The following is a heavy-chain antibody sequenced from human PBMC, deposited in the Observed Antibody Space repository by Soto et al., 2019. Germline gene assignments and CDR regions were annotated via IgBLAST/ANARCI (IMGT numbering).Heavy chain of an antibody. V-gene: IGHV1-69*01. J-gene: IGHJ4*02. CDR1: GGTFSSYA. CDR3: ARFARSERDGGTRFDY. D-gene: IGHD4-17*01. CDR2: IIPIFGTA. Sequence: QVQLVQSGAEVKKPGSSVKVSCKASGGTFSSYAISWVRQAPGQGLEWMGGIIPIFGTANYAQKFQGRVKIAADESTSTAYRELSSLRSEDTAVYYCARFARSERDGGTRFDYWGQGTLVTVSS.